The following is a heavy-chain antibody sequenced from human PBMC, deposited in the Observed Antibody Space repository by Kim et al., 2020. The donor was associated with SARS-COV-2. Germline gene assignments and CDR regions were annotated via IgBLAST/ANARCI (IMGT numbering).Heavy chain of an antibody. Sequence: SVKVSCKASGGTFSSYAISWVRQAPGQGLEWMGGIIPIFGTANYAQKFQGRVTITADESTSTAYMELSSLRSEDTAVYYCARSLVEAFPTYYYYYYGMDVWGQGTTVTVSS. CDR2: IIPIFGTA. V-gene: IGHV1-69*13. CDR3: ARSLVEAFPTYYYYYYGMDV. D-gene: IGHD2-21*01. J-gene: IGHJ6*02. CDR1: GGTFSSYA.